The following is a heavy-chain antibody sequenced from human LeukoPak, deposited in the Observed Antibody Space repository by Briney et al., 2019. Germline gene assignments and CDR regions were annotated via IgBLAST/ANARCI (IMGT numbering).Heavy chain of an antibody. CDR1: GFTFSSYS. CDR2: ISSSSSYI. J-gene: IGHJ3*02. CDR3: AREDPYDTGAFDI. Sequence: GGSLRLSCAASGFTFSSYSMNWVRQAPGKGLEWVSSISSSSSYIYYADSVKGRFTTSRDNAKNSLYLQMNSLRAEDTAVYYCAREDPYDTGAFDIWGRGTMVTVSS. D-gene: IGHD3-16*01. V-gene: IGHV3-21*01.